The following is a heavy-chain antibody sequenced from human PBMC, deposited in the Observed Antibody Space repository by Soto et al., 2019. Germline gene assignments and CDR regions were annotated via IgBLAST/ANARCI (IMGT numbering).Heavy chain of an antibody. CDR3: ARVPVYHYGDSRQSFCEY. CDR1: GYTFTSYG. D-gene: IGHD4-17*01. J-gene: IGHJ4*02. Sequence: QVQLVQSGAEVKKPGASVKVSCKASGYTFTSYGIIWVRQAPGQGLEWMGWISAYNGNTNYAQKLQGRVTMTTDTSTSTAYMELRSLRSDDTAVYYCARVPVYHYGDSRQSFCEYWGQGTLVTVSS. CDR2: ISAYNGNT. V-gene: IGHV1-18*01.